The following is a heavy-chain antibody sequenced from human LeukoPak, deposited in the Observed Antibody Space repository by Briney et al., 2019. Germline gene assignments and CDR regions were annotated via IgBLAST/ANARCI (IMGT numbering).Heavy chain of an antibody. CDR2: IWYDGSNK. CDR1: GFTFSSYG. CDR3: ARDLAAAAGTSFDY. Sequence: PGGSLRLSCAASGFTFSSYGMHWVRQAPGKGLEWVAVIWYDGSNKYYADSVKGRFTISRDNSKNTLCLQMNSLRAEDTAVYYCARDLAAAAGTSFDYWGQGTLVTVSS. D-gene: IGHD6-13*01. V-gene: IGHV3-33*01. J-gene: IGHJ4*02.